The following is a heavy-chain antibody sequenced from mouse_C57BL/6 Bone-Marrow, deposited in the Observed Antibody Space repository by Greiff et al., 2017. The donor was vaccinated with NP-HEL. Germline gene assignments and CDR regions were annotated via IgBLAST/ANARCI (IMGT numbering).Heavy chain of an antibody. CDR2: IWSGGST. J-gene: IGHJ3*01. D-gene: IGHD2-4*01. CDR1: GFSLTSYG. CDR3: ARGYYDYDGFAY. Sequence: VQLQESGPGLVQPSQSLSITCTVSGFSLTSYGVHWVRQSPGKGLEWLGVIWSGGSTDYNAAFISRLRLSQENSKSQVFCKMNSLQADDTARYYGARGYYDYDGFAYWGQGTLVTVSA. V-gene: IGHV2-2*01.